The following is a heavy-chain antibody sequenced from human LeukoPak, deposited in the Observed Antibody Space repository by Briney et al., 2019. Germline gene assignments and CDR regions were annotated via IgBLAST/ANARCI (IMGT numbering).Heavy chain of an antibody. Sequence: EASVKVSCKASGGTFSSYAISWVRQAPGQGLEWMGRIIPILGIANYAQKFQGRVTITADKSTSTAYMELSSLRSEDTAVYYCARDLHRDGYNWPYFDYWGQGTLVTVSS. CDR2: IIPILGIA. D-gene: IGHD5-24*01. CDR3: ARDLHRDGYNWPYFDY. V-gene: IGHV1-69*04. CDR1: GGTFSSYA. J-gene: IGHJ4*02.